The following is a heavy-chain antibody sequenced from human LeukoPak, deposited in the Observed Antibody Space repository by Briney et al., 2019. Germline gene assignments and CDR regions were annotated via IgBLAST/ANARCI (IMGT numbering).Heavy chain of an antibody. CDR1: GYTFTSYY. D-gene: IGHD6-19*01. CDR3: ARYSSGSLDY. CDR2: INPSGSST. V-gene: IGHV1-46*01. Sequence: ASVKVSCKASGYTFTSYYLHWVRQAPGQGFEWMGIINPSGSSTSYAQKFQDRVTMTRDTSTSTVYMELSSLRSDDTAVYYCARYSSGSLDYWGQGTLVTVSS. J-gene: IGHJ4*02.